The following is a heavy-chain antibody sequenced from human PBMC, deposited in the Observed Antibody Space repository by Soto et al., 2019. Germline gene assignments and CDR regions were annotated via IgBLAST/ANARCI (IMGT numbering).Heavy chain of an antibody. CDR2: ISYDGSTT. Sequence: QVQLVESGGGVVQPGGSLRLSCAASGFSFSSYGMHWVRQAPGMGLEWVAVISYDGSTTYYADTMKGRFTISRDNSKNTLNLQMNGLRPDDTVVNFWAKAGRDLGDAPNAYWGQGTLVPVSS. D-gene: IGHD4-17*01. CDR1: GFSFSSYG. J-gene: IGHJ4*02. CDR3: AKAGRDLGDAPNAY. V-gene: IGHV3-30*18.